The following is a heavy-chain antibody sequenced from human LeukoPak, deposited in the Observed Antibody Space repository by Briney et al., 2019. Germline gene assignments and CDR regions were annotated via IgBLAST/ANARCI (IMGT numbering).Heavy chain of an antibody. CDR3: ARGGLGQGVKWFAP. D-gene: IGHD3-10*01. Sequence: SETLSLTCAVSGYSISRAYYWGWSRQPPGKGLEWSGSIYHSGTTYYSPSLKSRVTISVDTSKNQFSLKLSSVTAADTALYYCARGGLGQGVKWFAPWGQGTLVTVSS. J-gene: IGHJ5*02. CDR2: IYHSGTT. CDR1: GYSISRAYY. V-gene: IGHV4-38-2*01.